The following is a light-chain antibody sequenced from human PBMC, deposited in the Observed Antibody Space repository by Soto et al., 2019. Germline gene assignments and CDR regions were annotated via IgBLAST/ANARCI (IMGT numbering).Light chain of an antibody. CDR1: QSVSSSD. V-gene: IGKV3-20*01. CDR3: QQYGSSPTT. Sequence: EIVLTQSPGTLSLSPVEGATLSCRASQSVSSSDLAWYQQKPGQAPRLLIYGASSRATGIPDRFSGSGSGTDFTLTISRLEPEDFAVYYCQQYGSSPTTFGQGTKV. CDR2: GAS. J-gene: IGKJ1*01.